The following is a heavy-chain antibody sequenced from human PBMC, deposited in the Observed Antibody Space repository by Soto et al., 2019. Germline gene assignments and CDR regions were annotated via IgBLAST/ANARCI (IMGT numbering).Heavy chain of an antibody. CDR2: IYHTGGR. J-gene: IGHJ4*02. CDR1: GDSINNTYW. CDR3: AKYRRTDAEGYRLDF. V-gene: IGHV4-4*02. Sequence: LSLTCFVSGDSINNTYWWSWVRQAPGKGLEWIGGIYHTGGRSYMPSLRGRITLSVDTSKNQFSLKLTSMTAADTAIYYCAKYRRTDAEGYRLDFWGPGTLVTVSS. D-gene: IGHD5-12*01.